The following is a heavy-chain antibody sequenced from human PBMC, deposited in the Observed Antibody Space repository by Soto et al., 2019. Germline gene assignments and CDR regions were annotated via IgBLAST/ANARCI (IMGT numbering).Heavy chain of an antibody. CDR1: GGSINTYS. J-gene: IGHJ4*02. CDR3: AREPGPDYGDYFFDY. D-gene: IGHD4-17*01. CDR2: IYYSGST. V-gene: IGHV4-59*01. Sequence: SETLSLTCTVSGGSINTYSWSWIRQPPGKGLEWIGYIYYSGSTNFNPSLKSRVTISVDTSKNQFSLRLTSVTAADTAVYYCAREPGPDYGDYFFDYWGQGTLVTVSS.